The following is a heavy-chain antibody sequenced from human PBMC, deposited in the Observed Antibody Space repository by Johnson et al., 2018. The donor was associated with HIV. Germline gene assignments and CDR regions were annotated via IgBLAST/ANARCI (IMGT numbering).Heavy chain of an antibody. J-gene: IGHJ3*02. CDR3: TSEWELLQDAFDI. V-gene: IGHV3-7*05. Sequence: VQLVESGGGVVQPGRSLRLSCAASGFTFSSYWMNWVRQAPGKGLECVANIKQDGSEKYYVDSVKGRFTISRDNAKNSLYLQMNSLKTEDTAVYYCTSEWELLQDAFDIWGQGTMVTVSS. CDR2: IKQDGSEK. CDR1: GFTFSSYW. D-gene: IGHD1-26*01.